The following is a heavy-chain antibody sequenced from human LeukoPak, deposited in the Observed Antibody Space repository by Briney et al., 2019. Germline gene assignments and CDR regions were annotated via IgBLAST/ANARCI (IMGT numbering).Heavy chain of an antibody. CDR2: ISSSSSYI. CDR3: ARRHDSSGYYYGFDY. V-gene: IGHV3-21*01. CDR1: GFTFSSYS. D-gene: IGHD3-22*01. J-gene: IGHJ4*02. Sequence: GGSLRLSCAASGFTFSSYSMNWVRQAPGKGLEGVSSISSSSSYIYYADSVKGRFTISRDNAKNSLYLQMNSLRAEDTAVYYCARRHDSSGYYYGFDYWGQGTLVTVSS.